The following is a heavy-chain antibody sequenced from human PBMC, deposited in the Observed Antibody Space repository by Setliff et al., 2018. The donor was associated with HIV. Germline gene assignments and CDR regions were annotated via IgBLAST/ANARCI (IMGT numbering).Heavy chain of an antibody. V-gene: IGHV3-9*03. CDR2: ITWNSGSV. J-gene: IGHJ3*01. D-gene: IGHD1-26*01. Sequence: GGSLRLSCVASGFPFDVYAMHWVRQVPGKGLEWVAGITWNSGSVGYADSVKGRFSISRDNSKNTLYLQMNSLRPEDMGFYYCAKAYFGGFDVWGLGTLVTVSS. CDR3: AKAYFGGFDV. CDR1: GFPFDVYA.